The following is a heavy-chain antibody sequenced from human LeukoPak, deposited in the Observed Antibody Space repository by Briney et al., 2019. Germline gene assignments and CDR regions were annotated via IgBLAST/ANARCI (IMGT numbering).Heavy chain of an antibody. J-gene: IGHJ4*02. CDR1: GFTFSSYS. CDR2: ISSSSSYI. Sequence: GGSLSLSCAASGFTFSSYSMNWVRQAPGKGLEWVSSISSSSSYIYYADSVKGRFTISRDNAKNSLYLQMNSLRAEDTAVYYCARDQSYNWNYGTFDYWGQGTLVTVSS. V-gene: IGHV3-21*01. D-gene: IGHD1-7*01. CDR3: ARDQSYNWNYGTFDY.